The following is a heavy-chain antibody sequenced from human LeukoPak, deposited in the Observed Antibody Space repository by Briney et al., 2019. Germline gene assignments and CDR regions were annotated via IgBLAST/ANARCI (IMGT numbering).Heavy chain of an antibody. V-gene: IGHV1-69*13. D-gene: IGHD3-10*01. J-gene: IGHJ4*02. CDR1: GYTFTGYY. CDR3: ARDSAGKGY. Sequence: SVKVSCKASGYTFTGYYMHWVRQAPGQGLEWMGGIIPIFGTANYAQKFQGRVTITADESTSTAYMELSSLRSEDTAVYYCARDSAGKGYWGQGTLVTVSS. CDR2: IIPIFGTA.